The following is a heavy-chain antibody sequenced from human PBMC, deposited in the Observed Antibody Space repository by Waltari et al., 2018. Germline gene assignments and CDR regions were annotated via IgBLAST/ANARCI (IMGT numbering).Heavy chain of an antibody. D-gene: IGHD1-26*01. J-gene: IGHJ4*02. CDR3: ARDEWELLPFDY. CDR2: IYHSGST. V-gene: IGHV4-38-2*02. CDR1: GYSISSGYY. Sequence: QVQLQESGPGLVKPSETLSLTCTVSGYSISSGYYWGWIRQPPGKGLEWIGSIYHSGSTYYNPSLKSRVTISLDTSKNQFSLKLSSVTAADTAVYYCARDEWELLPFDYWGQGTLVTVSS.